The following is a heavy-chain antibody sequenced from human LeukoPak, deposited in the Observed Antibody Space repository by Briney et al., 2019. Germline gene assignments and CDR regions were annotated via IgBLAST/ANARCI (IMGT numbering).Heavy chain of an antibody. CDR2: IYYSGST. CDR3: ARVHYGGCSIYYYYMDV. CDR1: GGSISSSSYY. J-gene: IGHJ6*03. Sequence: SETLSLTCTVSGGSISSSSYYWGWIRQPPGKGLEWIGSIYYSGSTYYNPSLKSRVTISVDTSKNQFSLKLSSVTAADTAVYYCARVHYGGCSIYYYYMDVWGKGTTVTVSS. V-gene: IGHV4-39*07. D-gene: IGHD4-23*01.